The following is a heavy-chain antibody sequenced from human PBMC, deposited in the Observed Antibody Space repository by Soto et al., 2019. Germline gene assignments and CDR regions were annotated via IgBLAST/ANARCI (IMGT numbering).Heavy chain of an antibody. D-gene: IGHD3-3*01. V-gene: IGHV4-30-4*01. CDR2: IFYTGST. CDR1: GGFVNSVNNY. J-gene: IGHJ5*02. Sequence: PSETLSLTCTVSGGFVNSVNNYWSWIRQPPGKGLEWLGYIFYTGSTYYNPSLRSRITISIDTSKNRFSLKLTSVTAADTAVYYCARVPFSSFGVAYPPVGWFDPWGQGTLVTVSS. CDR3: ARVPFSSFGVAYPPVGWFDP.